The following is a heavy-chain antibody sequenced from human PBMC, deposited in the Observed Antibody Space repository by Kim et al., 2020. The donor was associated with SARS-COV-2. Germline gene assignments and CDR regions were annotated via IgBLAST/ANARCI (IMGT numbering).Heavy chain of an antibody. V-gene: IGHV4-34*01. J-gene: IGHJ6*02. Sequence: SETLSLTCAVYGGSFSGFYWRWIRQPPGKGLEWNGEINHSGIVNYNPSLKSRVTISIDTSKNQFSLKLTSVTAADTGFYYCARARAGVVPAPILGIGPHYDYFIMDVWGHGTTVTVSS. CDR3: ARARAGVVPAPILGIGPHYDYFIMDV. D-gene: IGHD2-2*02. CDR2: INHSGIV. CDR1: GGSFSGFY.